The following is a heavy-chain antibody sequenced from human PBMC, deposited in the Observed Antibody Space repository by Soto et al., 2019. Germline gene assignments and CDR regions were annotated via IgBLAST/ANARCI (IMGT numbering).Heavy chain of an antibody. V-gene: IGHV4-61*01. D-gene: IGHD3-22*01. J-gene: IGHJ6*02. CDR1: GGSVSSGIYY. CDR2: IYYIGST. CDR3: VRDRYYYDSSGDRKKNYYYGMDV. Sequence: SETLSLTCTVSGGSVSSGIYYWSWIRQPPGNGLEWIGYIYYIGSTNYNPSLKSRVTISVYTSKNQFSLKLSSVTAADTAVYYSVRDRYYYDSSGDRKKNYYYGMDVWGQG.